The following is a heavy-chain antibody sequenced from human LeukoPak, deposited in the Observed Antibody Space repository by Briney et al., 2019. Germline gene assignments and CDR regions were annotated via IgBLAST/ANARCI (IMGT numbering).Heavy chain of an antibody. V-gene: IGHV3-23*01. CDR3: AKHEYYYGSGSPSDY. CDR2: ISGSGGST. J-gene: IGHJ4*02. D-gene: IGHD3-10*01. Sequence: GGSLRLSCAASGFTFSSYAMSWVRQAPGKGLEWFSAISGSGGSTYYADSVKGRFTISRDNSKNTLYLQMNSLRAEDTAVYYCAKHEYYYGSGSPSDYWGQGTLVTVSS. CDR1: GFTFSSYA.